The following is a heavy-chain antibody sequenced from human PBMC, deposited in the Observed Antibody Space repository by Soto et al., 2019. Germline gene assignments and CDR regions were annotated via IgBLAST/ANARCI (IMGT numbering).Heavy chain of an antibody. J-gene: IGHJ4*02. D-gene: IGHD3-10*01. CDR1: GYSFTSNA. CDR2: INGGDANT. V-gene: IGHV1-3*01. CDR3: ARGFDGSADY. Sequence: ASVKVSCKASGYSFTSNAIHWMRQAPGQSLEWMGWINGGDANTQYSQNFQGRVTLSRDTSATTAYMELRSLRSEDTAVYYCARGFDGSADYWGQGTLVTVPQ.